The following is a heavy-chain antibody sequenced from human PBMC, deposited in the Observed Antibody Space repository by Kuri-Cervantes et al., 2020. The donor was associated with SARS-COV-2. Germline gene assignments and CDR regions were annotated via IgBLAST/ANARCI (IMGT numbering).Heavy chain of an antibody. Sequence: GGSLKISCAASGFTFSSYWMSWVRQAPGKGLEWVSTITDNGDRSYYAGPVKGRFVISRDNSKNTLYLHMNSLRAEDTALYYCAKDGCKTSSCYVNSWGQGALVTVSS. CDR3: AKDGCKTSSCYVNS. CDR1: GFTFSSYW. D-gene: IGHD2-2*01. CDR2: ITDNGDRS. V-gene: IGHV3-23*01. J-gene: IGHJ4*02.